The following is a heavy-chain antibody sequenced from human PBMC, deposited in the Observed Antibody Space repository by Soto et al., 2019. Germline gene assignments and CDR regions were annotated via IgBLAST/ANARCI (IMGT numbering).Heavy chain of an antibody. J-gene: IGHJ4*02. CDR1: GFTFDDYG. CDR2: INWNGGST. CDR3: ASDYVWGTYWGPFDY. Sequence: EVQLVESGGGVVRPGGSLRLSCAASGFTFDDYGMSWVRQAPGKGLEWVSGINWNGGSTGYADSVKGRFTISRANAKTSLYLQMTSLRAEDTALYYCASDYVWGTYWGPFDYWGQGTLVTVSS. V-gene: IGHV3-20*04. D-gene: IGHD3-16*01.